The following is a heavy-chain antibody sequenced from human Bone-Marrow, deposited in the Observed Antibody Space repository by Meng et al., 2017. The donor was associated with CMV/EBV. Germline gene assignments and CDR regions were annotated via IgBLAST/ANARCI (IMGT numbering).Heavy chain of an antibody. CDR1: GGSISSYY. CDR2: IYYSGST. CDR3: ARGISEQLVRHFDY. V-gene: IGHV4-59*01. Sequence: LRLSCTVSGGSISSYYWSWIRQPPGKGLEWIGYIYYSGSTNYNPSLKSRVTISVDTSKNQFSLKLSSVTAADTAVYYCARGISEQLVRHFDYWGQGTLVTVSS. D-gene: IGHD6-6*01. J-gene: IGHJ4*02.